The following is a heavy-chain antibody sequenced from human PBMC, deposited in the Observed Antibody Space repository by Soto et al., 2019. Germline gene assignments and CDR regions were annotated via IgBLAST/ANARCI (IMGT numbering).Heavy chain of an antibody. CDR2: ISGSGGST. CDR1: GFTFSSYA. J-gene: IGHJ6*02. Sequence: PVVSLRLSCAASGFTFSSYAMSWVRQAPGKGLEWVSAISGSGGSTYYADSVKGRFTISRDNSKNTLYLQMNSLRAEDTAVYYCAKDQAYGSGDYYYYYGMGVWGQGTTVTVSS. D-gene: IGHD3-10*01. CDR3: AKDQAYGSGDYYYYYGMGV. V-gene: IGHV3-23*01.